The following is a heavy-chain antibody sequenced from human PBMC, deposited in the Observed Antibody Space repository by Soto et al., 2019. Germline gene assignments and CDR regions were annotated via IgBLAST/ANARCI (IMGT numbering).Heavy chain of an antibody. CDR1: GYTFTAYF. D-gene: IGHD6-25*01. J-gene: IGHJ5*02. V-gene: IGHV1-2*02. CDR3: ARGVGSSWFDP. Sequence: ASVKVSCKASGYTFTAYFIHWVRQVPGQGLEWMGWVNPGSGGTNSAQKFQGRVTMTRDTSISTAYMELSSLTSDDTAVYYCARGVGSSWFDPWGQGTLVPVSS. CDR2: VNPGSGGT.